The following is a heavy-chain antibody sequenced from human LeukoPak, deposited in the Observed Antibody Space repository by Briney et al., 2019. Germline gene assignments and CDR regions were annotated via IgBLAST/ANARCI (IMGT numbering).Heavy chain of an antibody. D-gene: IGHD2-2*01. Sequence: GESLKISFKGSGYRFINYWIGWVRPMPGKGLEWMGIIFPDDSDTRYSPSFQAQLNISADKYIRPASLQWRTLKASDTAMYYCAIGGDSTSSCYRCFNYWGQGTLVTGSS. J-gene: IGHJ4*02. CDR1: GYRFINYW. CDR2: IFPDDSDT. CDR3: AIGGDSTSSCYRCFNY. V-gene: IGHV5-51*01.